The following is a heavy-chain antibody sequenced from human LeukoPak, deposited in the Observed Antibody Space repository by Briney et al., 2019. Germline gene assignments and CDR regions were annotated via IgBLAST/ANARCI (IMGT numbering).Heavy chain of an antibody. CDR3: ARRYSSGWYIGAFDI. CDR1: GGSFSNYY. CDR2: INHSGDT. D-gene: IGHD6-19*01. V-gene: IGHV4-34*01. Sequence: SETLSLTCAVSGGSFSNYYWSCIRQSPEKGLEWIGEINHSGDTNYNPSLKSRVTISVDTSKNQFSLKLSSVTAADTAVYYCARRYSSGWYIGAFDIWGQGTMVTVSS. J-gene: IGHJ3*02.